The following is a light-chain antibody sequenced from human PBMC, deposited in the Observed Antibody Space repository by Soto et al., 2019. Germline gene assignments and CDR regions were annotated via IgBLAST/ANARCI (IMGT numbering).Light chain of an antibody. Sequence: DIHMTQSPSSLSASVGDRVTITCRASQSITRSLNWYQQKPGKAPNLLIYLASDLQSGVPSRFSGGGSGAEFTLTISSLQPEEFATYYCQQSYTIPYTFGQGTRLEIK. J-gene: IGKJ2*01. CDR3: QQSYTIPYT. CDR1: QSITRS. CDR2: LAS. V-gene: IGKV1-39*01.